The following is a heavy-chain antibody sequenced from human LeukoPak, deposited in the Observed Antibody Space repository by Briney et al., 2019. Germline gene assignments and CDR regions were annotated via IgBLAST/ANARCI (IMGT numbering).Heavy chain of an antibody. CDR1: GFTFSSYA. CDR3: ANGYRGNSDY. Sequence: TGGSLRLSCVASGFTFSSYAMTWVRQAPGKGLEWVASISDRSVSTYYAGSVKGRFNHSRHNSHNTLYLQMNSPRAEHTTAYHRANGYRGNSDYWGQAALVTASS. V-gene: IGHV3-23*01. CDR2: ISDRSVST. D-gene: IGHD4-23*01. J-gene: IGHJ4*02.